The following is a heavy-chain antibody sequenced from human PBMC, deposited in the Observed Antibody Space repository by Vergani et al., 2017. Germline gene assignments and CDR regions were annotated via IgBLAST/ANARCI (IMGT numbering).Heavy chain of an antibody. CDR2: LSGSGGST. J-gene: IGHJ4*02. Sequence: EVQLLESGGGLVQPGGSLRLSCAASGFTFSSYAMSWVRQAPGKGLEWVSALSGSGGSTYYADAVKGRFTISRDNSKTTLYLQMNSLRAEDTAVYYCAKSRWGSGPRDYWGQGTLVTVSS. CDR1: GFTFSSYA. CDR3: AKSRWGSGPRDY. D-gene: IGHD3-10*01. V-gene: IGHV3-23*01.